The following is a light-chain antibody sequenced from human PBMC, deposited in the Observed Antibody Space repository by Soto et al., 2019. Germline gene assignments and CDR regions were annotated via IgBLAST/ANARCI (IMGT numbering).Light chain of an antibody. CDR2: LGF. CDR1: QSLLHSNGYNY. J-gene: IGKJ4*01. V-gene: IGKV2-28*01. CDR3: MQALQIPELT. Sequence: DIVMTQSPLSLPVTPGEPASISCRSSQSLLHSNGYNYVDWYLQKPGQSPQLLIYLGFHRASGVPDRFSGSGSGTDFTLKISRVEAEDVGVYYCMQALQIPELTFGGGTKVEIK.